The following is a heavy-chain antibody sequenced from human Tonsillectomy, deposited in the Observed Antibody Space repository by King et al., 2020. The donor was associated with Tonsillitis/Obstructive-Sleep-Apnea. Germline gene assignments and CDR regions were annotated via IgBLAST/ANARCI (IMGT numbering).Heavy chain of an antibody. CDR1: GYSFTNYW. CDR3: ARPVGGPFDAFDV. V-gene: IGHV5-10-1*01. CDR2: IAPRDSFT. D-gene: IGHD3-16*01. J-gene: IGHJ3*01. Sequence: GQLVQSGAEVKKPGESLRISCKGSGYSFTNYWITWVRQMPGKGLEWMGRIAPRDSFTNYSPSFQGHVTISADQSISTAYLQWTSLKASDTAMYYCARPVGGPFDAFDVWGQGTMVTVSS.